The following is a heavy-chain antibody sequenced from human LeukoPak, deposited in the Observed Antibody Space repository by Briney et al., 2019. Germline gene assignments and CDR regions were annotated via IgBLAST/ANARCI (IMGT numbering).Heavy chain of an antibody. J-gene: IGHJ5*02. CDR1: GGSISSGDYY. D-gene: IGHD5-12*01. V-gene: IGHV4-30-4*01. Sequence: SQTLSLTCTVSGGSISSGDYYWSWIRQPPGKGLEWIGYIYYSGSTYYNPSLKSRVTISVDTSKNQFSLKLSSVTAADTAVYYCARSGYDFNWFDPWGQGTLVTVSS. CDR2: IYYSGST. CDR3: ARSGYDFNWFDP.